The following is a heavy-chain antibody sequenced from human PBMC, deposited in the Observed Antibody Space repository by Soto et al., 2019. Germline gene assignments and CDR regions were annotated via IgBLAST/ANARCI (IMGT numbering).Heavy chain of an antibody. J-gene: IGHJ4*02. CDR2: INSDGSST. Sequence: EVQLVESGGGLVQPGGSLRLSCAASGFTFSSYWMHWVRQAPGKGLVWVSRINSDGSSTSYADSVKGRFTISRDNAKNTRYLQMNSMSGEDTAVYYCARGSSWHNFADWGQGTMVTVS. V-gene: IGHV3-74*01. CDR3: ARGSSWHNFAD. D-gene: IGHD6-13*01. CDR1: GFTFSSYW.